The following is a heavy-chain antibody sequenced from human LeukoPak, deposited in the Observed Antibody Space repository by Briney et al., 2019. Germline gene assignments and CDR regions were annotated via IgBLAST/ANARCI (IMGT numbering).Heavy chain of an antibody. CDR2: INHSGST. J-gene: IGHJ4*02. CDR1: GGSFSGYY. D-gene: IGHD2-15*01. Sequence: PSETLSLTCAVYGGSFSGYYWSWIRQPPGKGLEWIGEINHSGSTNYNPSLKSRVTISVDTSKNQFSLKLSSVTAADTAVYYCARAPPALGDYWGQGTLVTVSS. V-gene: IGHV4-34*01. CDR3: ARAPPALGDY.